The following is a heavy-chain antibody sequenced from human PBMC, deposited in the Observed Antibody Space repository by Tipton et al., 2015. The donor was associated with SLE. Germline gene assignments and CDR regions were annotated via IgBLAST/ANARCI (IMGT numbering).Heavy chain of an antibody. V-gene: IGHV4-61*03. CDR2: IDYTANP. CDR3: ARSWNDAPPDLGH. Sequence: LRLSCTVSGGSISSGSFYWSWIRQPPGKGLEWIGNIDYTANPNYSPSLKSRVTISIDTSTNHFSLKLRSVTAADTAVYYCARSWNDAPPDLGHWGQGTLVTVSS. D-gene: IGHD1-1*01. CDR1: GGSISSGSFY. J-gene: IGHJ4*02.